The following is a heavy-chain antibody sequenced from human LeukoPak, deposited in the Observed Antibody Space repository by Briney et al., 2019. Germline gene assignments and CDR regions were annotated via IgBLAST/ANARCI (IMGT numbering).Heavy chain of an antibody. Sequence: GGSLRLSCAPSGFTFSSYSMNWVRQAPGKGLEWVSSISSSSSYIYYADSVKGRFTISRDYAKNLLYLQMNSLRIEDTAVYYCARDHGIPGSGSYRFDYWGQGTVVTVSS. J-gene: IGHJ4*02. CDR3: ARDHGIPGSGSYRFDY. V-gene: IGHV3-21*06. D-gene: IGHD3-10*01. CDR2: ISSSSSYI. CDR1: GFTFSSYS.